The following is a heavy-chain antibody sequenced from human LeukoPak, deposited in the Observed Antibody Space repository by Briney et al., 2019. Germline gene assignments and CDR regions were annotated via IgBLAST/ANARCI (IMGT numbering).Heavy chain of an antibody. D-gene: IGHD3-22*01. CDR1: GGSISSSNYY. J-gene: IGHJ4*02. V-gene: IGHV4-39*01. CDR3: ARRDSSAYYYAFGY. CDR2: IFYSGST. Sequence: PSETLSLTRTVSGGSISSSNYYWGWIRQPPGKGLEWIGNIFYSGSTYYNPSLKSRVTISVDTSKNQFSLKLSSVTAADTAIYYCARRDSSAYYYAFGYWGQGTLVTVSS.